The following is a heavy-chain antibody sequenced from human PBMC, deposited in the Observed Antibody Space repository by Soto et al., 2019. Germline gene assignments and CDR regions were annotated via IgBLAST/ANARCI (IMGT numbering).Heavy chain of an antibody. Sequence: GGSLRLSCAASGFTFSSYAMHWVRQAPGKGLEWVSALSATGGSTYYADSVKGRFTISRDNSKNTLYLQMNTLRADDTAVYYCAKDRLGGNHTPRNGMAVWGQGTAVTVP. CDR2: LSATGGST. CDR3: AKDRLGGNHTPRNGMAV. CDR1: GFTFSSYA. J-gene: IGHJ6*02. V-gene: IGHV3-23*01. D-gene: IGHD2-15*01.